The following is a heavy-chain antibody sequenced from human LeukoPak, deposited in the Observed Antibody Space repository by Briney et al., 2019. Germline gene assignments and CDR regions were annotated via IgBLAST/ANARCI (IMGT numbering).Heavy chain of an antibody. CDR1: GFTYSSYA. D-gene: IGHD2-21*02. CDR3: AKERSRGGDCLDY. J-gene: IGHJ4*02. CDR2: ISVGGGST. V-gene: IGHV3-23*01. Sequence: GGSLRLSCAASGFTYSSYAMSWVRQTPGKGLEWVSAISVGGGSTYYADSMKGRFTISGDNSKNTLYLQMNSLRAEETAVYYCAKERSRGGDCLDYWGQGTLVTVSS.